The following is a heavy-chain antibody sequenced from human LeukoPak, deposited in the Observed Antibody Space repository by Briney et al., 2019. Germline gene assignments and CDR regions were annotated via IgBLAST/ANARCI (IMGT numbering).Heavy chain of an antibody. V-gene: IGHV4-39*07. CDR2: IYYSGST. D-gene: IGHD6-13*01. CDR1: GGSISSSSYY. Sequence: SETLSLTCTVSGGSISSSSYYWGWIRQPPGKGLEWIGSIYYSGSTYYNPSLKSRVTISVDTSKNQFSLKLSSVTAADTAVYYCARDLGYSSSENDAFDIWGQGTMVTVSS. J-gene: IGHJ3*02. CDR3: ARDLGYSSSENDAFDI.